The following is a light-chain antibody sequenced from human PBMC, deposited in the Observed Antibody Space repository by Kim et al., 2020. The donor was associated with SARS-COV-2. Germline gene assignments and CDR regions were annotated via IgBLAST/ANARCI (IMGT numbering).Light chain of an antibody. CDR2: GKN. Sequence: SSELTQDPAVSVALGQTVRITCQGDSLRSYYASWYQQKPGQAPVLVMYGKNIRPSGVPDRFSGSSSGNTASLTITATQAEDEADYYCNSRDSSGNLLVFGGGTQLTV. CDR1: SLRSYY. J-gene: IGLJ3*02. V-gene: IGLV3-19*01. CDR3: NSRDSSGNLLV.